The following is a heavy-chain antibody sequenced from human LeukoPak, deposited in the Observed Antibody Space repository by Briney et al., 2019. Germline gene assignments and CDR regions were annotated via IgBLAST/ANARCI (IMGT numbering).Heavy chain of an antibody. CDR2: MNHEGSET. D-gene: IGHD5-12*01. CDR3: VRGGRATFDA. V-gene: IGHV3-7*01. Sequence: GGSLRLSCAVSGFDFSGYCMTWVREAPGKGLEWVATMNHEGSETYYLHYVKGRFTISRDNAENSLYLLMNGLRPEDMALYYCVRGGRATFDAWGQGTLVTASS. J-gene: IGHJ4*02. CDR1: GFDFSGYC.